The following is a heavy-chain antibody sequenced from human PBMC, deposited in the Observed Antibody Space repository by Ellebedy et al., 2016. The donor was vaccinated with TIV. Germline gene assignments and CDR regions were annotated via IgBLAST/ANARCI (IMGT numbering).Heavy chain of an antibody. D-gene: IGHD5-18*01. V-gene: IGHV3-30*18. Sequence: PGGSLRLSCAASGVTLSYYGMHWVRQAPGKGLEWVALISNDGNNKYYADSVKGRFTISRDNSKNTLYLQMDSLRADDTALYYCAKDRSWTPTDSYAYYYNYAMDVWGQGTTVTVSS. J-gene: IGHJ6*02. CDR2: ISNDGNNK. CDR3: AKDRSWTPTDSYAYYYNYAMDV. CDR1: GVTLSYYG.